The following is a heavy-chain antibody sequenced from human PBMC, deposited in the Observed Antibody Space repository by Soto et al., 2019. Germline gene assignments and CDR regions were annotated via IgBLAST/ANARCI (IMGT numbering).Heavy chain of an antibody. Sequence: GGSLRLSCAASGFTFSSYSMNWVRQAPGKGLEWVSSISSSSSYIYYADSVKGRFTTSRDNAKNSLYLQMNSLRAEDTAVYYCARDLAGRWFGELLDYYYYYGMDVWGQGTTVTVPS. CDR1: GFTFSSYS. CDR2: ISSSSSYI. V-gene: IGHV3-21*01. CDR3: ARDLAGRWFGELLDYYYYYGMDV. D-gene: IGHD3-10*01. J-gene: IGHJ6*02.